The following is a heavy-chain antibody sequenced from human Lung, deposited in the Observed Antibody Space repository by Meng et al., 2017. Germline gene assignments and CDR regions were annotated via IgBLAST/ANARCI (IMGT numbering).Heavy chain of an antibody. V-gene: IGHV4-30-4*01. J-gene: IGHJ2*01. CDR2: IYNSGST. Sequence: QVQLPESGPGLVKPYPTLSLPCTVSGGSISSSNYYWSWIRQPPGKGLEWSGHIYNSGSTYYNPSLKSRITISVDTSKNQFSLKLSSVTAADTAVYYCARGQKGYFDLWGRGTLVTVSS. CDR1: GGSISSSNYY. CDR3: ARGQKGYFDL.